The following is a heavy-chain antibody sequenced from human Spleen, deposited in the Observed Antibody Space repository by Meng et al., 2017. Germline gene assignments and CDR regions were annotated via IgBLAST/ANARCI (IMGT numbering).Heavy chain of an antibody. CDR1: GGSISSSDW. Sequence: QVQLQESGPGLVKPSGTLSLPCAVSGGSISSSDWWSWVRQPPGRGLEWIGEVSHSGSTNYNPSLKSQVTISVDKSKTQFSLELSSVTAADTAVYYCARVGYCGGDCYPLDYWGQGTLVTVSS. V-gene: IGHV4-4*02. CDR2: VSHSGST. CDR3: ARVGYCGGDCYPLDY. D-gene: IGHD2-21*02. J-gene: IGHJ4*02.